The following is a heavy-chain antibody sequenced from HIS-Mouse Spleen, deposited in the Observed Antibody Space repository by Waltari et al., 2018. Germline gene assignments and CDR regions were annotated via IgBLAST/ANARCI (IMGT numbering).Heavy chain of an antibody. D-gene: IGHD4-4*01. V-gene: IGHV3-33*06. CDR2: IWYDGSNK. J-gene: IGHJ1*01. Sequence: QVQLVESGGGVVQPGRSLRLSCAASGFTFSSYAMHWFRRAPGKGLERVAVIWYDGSNKYYADSVKGRFTISRDNSKNTLYLQMNSLRAEDTAVYYCAKDRGAYRAEYFQHWGQGTLVTVSS. CDR1: GFTFSSYA. CDR3: AKDRGAYRAEYFQH.